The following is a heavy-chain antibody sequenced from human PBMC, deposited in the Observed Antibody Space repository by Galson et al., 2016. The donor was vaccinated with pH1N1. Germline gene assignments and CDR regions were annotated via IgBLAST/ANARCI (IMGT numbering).Heavy chain of an antibody. CDR1: GYTLSSLY. Sequence: SVKVSCKASGYTLSSLYIHWVRQAPGHGLEWMGAISPSGVDANYAQKFQGRVTMTRNTSASTAYMELSSLRSEDTAVYYCARRVQRHLDIWGQGTMVTVSS. D-gene: IGHD1-1*01. J-gene: IGHJ3*02. V-gene: IGHV1-46*01. CDR3: ARRVQRHLDI. CDR2: ISPSGVDA.